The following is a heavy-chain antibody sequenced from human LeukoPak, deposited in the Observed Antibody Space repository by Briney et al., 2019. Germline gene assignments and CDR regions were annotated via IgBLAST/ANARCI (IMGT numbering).Heavy chain of an antibody. D-gene: IGHD3-10*01. CDR1: GFTFSTYD. CDR2: ISYDGSDK. Sequence: PGGSLRLSCAASGFTFSTYDIHWVRQAPGKGLEWVAIISYDGSDKYYADSVKGRSTISRDNSKNTLYLQMNSLRAEDTAVYYCAKDFGEAAFDIWGQGTMVTVSS. CDR3: AKDFGEAAFDI. V-gene: IGHV3-30*18. J-gene: IGHJ3*02.